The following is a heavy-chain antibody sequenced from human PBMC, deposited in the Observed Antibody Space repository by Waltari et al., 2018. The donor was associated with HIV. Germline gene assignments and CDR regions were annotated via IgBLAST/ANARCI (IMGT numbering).Heavy chain of an antibody. CDR3: GRDSLPKCAAGSCYRE. CDR1: GFNFEQYA. D-gene: IGHD2-2*01. CDR2: VRRLSYSGTS. J-gene: IGHJ1*01. Sequence: EVRLEESGGGVVPPGRSLRLTCVTSGFNFEQYALSWFRQAPGKGAGGVGFVRRLSYSGTSYYGAFTKGIVIISRDDSQSVFYLDVTSLKTEDTGVYYCGRDSLPKCAAGSCYREWGQGT. V-gene: IGHV3-49*03.